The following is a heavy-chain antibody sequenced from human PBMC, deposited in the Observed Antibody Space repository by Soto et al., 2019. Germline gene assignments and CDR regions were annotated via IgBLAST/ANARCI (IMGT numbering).Heavy chain of an antibody. CDR3: AKWYCTNGVIDY. V-gene: IGHV3-23*01. CDR1: GFTFSIYA. D-gene: IGHD2-8*01. Sequence: PGGSLRLSCAASGFTFSIYAMSWFRQAPGKGLEWVSAISGSGGSTYYADSVKGRFTISRDNSKNTLYLQMNSLRAEDTAVYYCAKWYCTNGVIDYWGQGTLVTVSS. J-gene: IGHJ4*02. CDR2: ISGSGGST.